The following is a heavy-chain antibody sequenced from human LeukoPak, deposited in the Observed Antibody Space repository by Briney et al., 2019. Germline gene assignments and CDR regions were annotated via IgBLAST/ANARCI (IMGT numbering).Heavy chain of an antibody. CDR1: GFTFSSYA. D-gene: IGHD1-26*01. J-gene: IGHJ4*02. V-gene: IGHV3-23*01. Sequence: PGASLRLSCAASGFTFSSYAMSWVRQAPGRGLEWVSAISGSGGSTYYADSVKGRFTISRDNSKNTLYLQMNSLRAEDTALYYCAKDITFDRGSYGHFDYWGQGTLVTVSS. CDR3: AKDITFDRGSYGHFDY. CDR2: ISGSGGST.